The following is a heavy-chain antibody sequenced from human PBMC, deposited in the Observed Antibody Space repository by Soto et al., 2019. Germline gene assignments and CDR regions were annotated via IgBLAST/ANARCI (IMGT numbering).Heavy chain of an antibody. CDR1: GFTFSSYG. Sequence: QVQLVESGGGVVQPGRSLRLSCAASGFTFSSYGISWVRQAPGQGLEWMGGIIPLFGTTHYAQKLQGRVTITADESTSTAYMDVSSLRSEDTAVYYCARTRRETYLRDAFDIWGQGTMVTVSS. CDR2: IIPLFGTT. V-gene: IGHV1-69*01. CDR3: ARTRRETYLRDAFDI. J-gene: IGHJ3*02.